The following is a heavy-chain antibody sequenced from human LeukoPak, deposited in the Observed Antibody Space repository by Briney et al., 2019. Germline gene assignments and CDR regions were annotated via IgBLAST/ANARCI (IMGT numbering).Heavy chain of an antibody. V-gene: IGHV3-30*04. CDR1: GFTFSSYA. CDR3: ARAHRRLVGSVDY. J-gene: IGHJ4*02. Sequence: GGSLRLSCAASGFTFSSYAMHWVRQAPGKGLEWVAVISYDGSNKYYADSVKGRFTISRDNSKNTLYLQMNSLRAEDTAVYYCARAHRRLVGSVDYWGQGTLVTVSS. CDR2: ISYDGSNK. D-gene: IGHD1-26*01.